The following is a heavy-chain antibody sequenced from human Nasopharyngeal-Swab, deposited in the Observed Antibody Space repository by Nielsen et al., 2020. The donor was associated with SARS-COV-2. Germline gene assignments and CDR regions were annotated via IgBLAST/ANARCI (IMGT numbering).Heavy chain of an antibody. CDR3: ARHRRATVDPENAFDI. Sequence: GESLKISCKGSGYSFTSYWIGRVRQMPGKGLEWMGIIYPGDSDTRYSPSFQGQVTISADKSISTAYLQWSSLKASDTAMYYCARHRRATVDPENAFDIWGQGTMVTVSS. V-gene: IGHV5-51*01. J-gene: IGHJ3*02. CDR1: GYSFTSYW. D-gene: IGHD4-23*01. CDR2: IYPGDSDT.